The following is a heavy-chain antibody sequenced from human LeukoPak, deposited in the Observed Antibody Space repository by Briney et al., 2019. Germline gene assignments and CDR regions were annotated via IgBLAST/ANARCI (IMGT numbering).Heavy chain of an antibody. J-gene: IGHJ6*03. V-gene: IGHV3-7*01. CDR2: IKQDGSEK. CDR1: GFTFSSYW. Sequence: GGSLRLSCAASGFTFSSYWMSWVRQAPGKGLEWVANIKQDGSEKYYVDSVKGRFTISRDNAKNSLYLRMNSLRAEDTAVYYCARDIVATRPYYYYYMDVWGKGTTVTVSS. D-gene: IGHD5-12*01. CDR3: ARDIVATRPYYYYYMDV.